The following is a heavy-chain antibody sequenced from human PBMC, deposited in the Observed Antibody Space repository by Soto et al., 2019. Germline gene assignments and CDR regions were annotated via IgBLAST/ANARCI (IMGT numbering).Heavy chain of an antibody. V-gene: IGHV3-23*01. CDR3: AKVQRSMIVVALAAFDV. CDR2: ISGNGGRT. J-gene: IGHJ3*01. Sequence: PGGSLRLSCAASGFTFSSYAMKWVRQAPGKGLEWVSGISGNGGRTYYADSVKGRFTISRDNSKNMVYLQMNSLRAEDTAIYYCAKVQRSMIVVALAAFDVWGQGAMVTVSS. D-gene: IGHD3-22*01. CDR1: GFTFSSYA.